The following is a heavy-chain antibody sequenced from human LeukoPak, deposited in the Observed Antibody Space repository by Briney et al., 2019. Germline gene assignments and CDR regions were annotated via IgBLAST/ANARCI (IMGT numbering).Heavy chain of an antibody. J-gene: IGHJ6*03. D-gene: IGHD3-9*01. Sequence: SETLSLTCSVSGGCIISQNYYWGWIRQPPGKALELIGSISHTGSTFYSPSLKSRVTMTVDTSNNEFALRVNSVTAADTAVYYCARLLSYDVLTDNYYKYYMDVWGKGTTVTVSS. V-gene: IGHV4-39*01. CDR3: ARLLSYDVLTDNYYKYYMDV. CDR2: ISHTGST. CDR1: GGCIISQNYY.